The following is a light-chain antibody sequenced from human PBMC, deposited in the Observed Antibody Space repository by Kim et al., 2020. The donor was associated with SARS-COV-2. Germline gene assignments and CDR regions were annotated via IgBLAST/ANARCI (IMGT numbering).Light chain of an antibody. CDR1: QRLSGRH. CDR3: QQYGSSPKIT. Sequence: PGEGATRSCRTSQRLSGRHVAWYQQKPGQAPRLLIYGASSRAPGIPDRFRGSGSGTDFTLSISRLEPEDFAVYYCQQYGSSPKITFGQGTRLEIK. J-gene: IGKJ5*01. V-gene: IGKV3-20*01. CDR2: GAS.